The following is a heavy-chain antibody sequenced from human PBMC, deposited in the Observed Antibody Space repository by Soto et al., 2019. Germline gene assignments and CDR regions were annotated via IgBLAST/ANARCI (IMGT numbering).Heavy chain of an antibody. Sequence: QVQLQLWGAGLLKPSESLSLTCAVYGGSFSDFYWTWIRQLPGKGLEWIGEINHSGNTNYKPSLRGRVAYSVDTSKNRFSLYLGSVTAADTAVYYCGQLGAGADPRGYWGQGTLVTVSS. CDR3: GQLGAGADPRGY. V-gene: IGHV4-34*01. D-gene: IGHD1-1*01. J-gene: IGHJ4*02. CDR1: GGSFSDFY. CDR2: INHSGNT.